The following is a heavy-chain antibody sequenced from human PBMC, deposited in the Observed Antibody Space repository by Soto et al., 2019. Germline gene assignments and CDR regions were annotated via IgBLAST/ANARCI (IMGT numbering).Heavy chain of an antibody. J-gene: IGHJ3*02. Sequence: QVQLVQSGAEVKKPGASVKVSRKASGYTFTSYAMHWVRQAPGQRLEWMGWINAGNGNTKYSQKFQGRVTITRDTSASTAYMELSSLRSEDTAVYYCARGITMVRGVILDAFDIWGQGTMVTVSS. CDR2: INAGNGNT. CDR1: GYTFTSYA. D-gene: IGHD3-10*01. V-gene: IGHV1-3*01. CDR3: ARGITMVRGVILDAFDI.